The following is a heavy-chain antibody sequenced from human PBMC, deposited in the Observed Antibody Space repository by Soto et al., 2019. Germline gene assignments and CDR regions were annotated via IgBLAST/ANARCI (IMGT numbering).Heavy chain of an antibody. CDR1: GGTFSGYA. V-gene: IGHV1-69*13. J-gene: IGHJ6*02. Sequence: GASVKVSCKASGGTFSGYAISWVRQAPGQGLEWMGGIIPIFGTANYAQKFQGRVTITADESTSTAYMELSSLRSEDTAVYYCARGAGFYGMDVWGQGTTVTVSS. D-gene: IGHD3-10*01. CDR3: ARGAGFYGMDV. CDR2: IIPIFGTA.